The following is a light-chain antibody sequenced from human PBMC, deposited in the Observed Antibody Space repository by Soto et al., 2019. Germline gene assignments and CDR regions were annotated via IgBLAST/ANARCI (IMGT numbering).Light chain of an antibody. CDR2: RNN. CDR1: SSNIGSEY. V-gene: IGLV1-47*01. Sequence: VVTQPPSASGTPGQRVTISCSGSSSNIGSEYVVWYQHLPGTAPKLLIYRNNQRPSGVPDRFAGSKSGTSASLAISGLRSEDEADYYCAARDDSLSGHWVFGGGTKLTVL. CDR3: AARDDSLSGHWV. J-gene: IGLJ3*02.